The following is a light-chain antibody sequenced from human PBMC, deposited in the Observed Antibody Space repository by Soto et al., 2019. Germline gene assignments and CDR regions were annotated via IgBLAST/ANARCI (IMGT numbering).Light chain of an antibody. CDR1: QSVSSN. CDR2: GAS. CDR3: QQYDNWPPLT. V-gene: IGKV3-15*01. J-gene: IGKJ4*01. Sequence: EIVMTQSPATLSVSPGERATLSCSASQSVSSNLAWYQQKPGQAPRLLIYGASTRATGIPARFSGSGSGTEFTLTISSLQSEDFAVYYCQQYDNWPPLTFGGGTQVEIK.